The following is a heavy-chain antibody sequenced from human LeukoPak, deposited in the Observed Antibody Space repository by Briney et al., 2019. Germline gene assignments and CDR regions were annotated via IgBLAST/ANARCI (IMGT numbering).Heavy chain of an antibody. CDR1: GGSFSSYA. CDR3: AKDRGQLLQVPYGMDV. V-gene: IGHV1-69*04. D-gene: IGHD2-2*01. Sequence: GASVKVSCKASGGSFSSYAISWVRQAPGQGLEWMGRIIPIFGIATYAQKLQGRVTITADTSTSTAYMELSSLRSEDTAVYYCAKDRGQLLQVPYGMDVWGQGTTVTVSS. J-gene: IGHJ6*02. CDR2: IIPIFGIA.